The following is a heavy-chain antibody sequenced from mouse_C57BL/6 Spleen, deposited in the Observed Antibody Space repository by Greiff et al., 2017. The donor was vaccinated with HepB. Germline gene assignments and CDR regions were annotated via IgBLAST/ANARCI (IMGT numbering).Heavy chain of an antibody. J-gene: IGHJ4*01. Sequence: QVQLQQSGAELVRPGTSVKVSCKASGYAFTNYLIEWVKQRPGQGLEWIGVINPGSGGTNYNEKFKGKATLTADKSSSTAYMQLSSLTSEDSAVYFCARLDGSSNAIDYWGQGTSVTVSS. V-gene: IGHV1-54*01. CDR2: INPGSGGT. D-gene: IGHD1-1*01. CDR1: GYAFTNYL. CDR3: ARLDGSSNAIDY.